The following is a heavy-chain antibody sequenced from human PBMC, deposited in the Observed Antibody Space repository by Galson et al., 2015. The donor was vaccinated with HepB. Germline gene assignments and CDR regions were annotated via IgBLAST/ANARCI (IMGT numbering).Heavy chain of an antibody. V-gene: IGHV3-30*18. Sequence: SLRLSCAASGFTFSSYGMHWVRQAPGKGLEWVAVISYDGSNKYYADSVKGRFTISRDNSKNTLYLQMNSLRAEDTAVYYCAKGTGADYWGQGTLVTVSS. CDR3: AKGTGADY. CDR1: GFTFSSYG. D-gene: IGHD1-26*01. J-gene: IGHJ4*02. CDR2: ISYDGSNK.